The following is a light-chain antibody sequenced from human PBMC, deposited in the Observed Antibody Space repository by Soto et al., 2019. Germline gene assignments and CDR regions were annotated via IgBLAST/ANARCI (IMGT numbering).Light chain of an antibody. J-gene: IGLJ1*01. CDR3: NSYSSSSTAYV. Sequence: QSVLTQPASVSGSPGQSITISCTGTSSDIGSYNYVSWYQQHPGKAPKLMIYDVTTRPSGVSNRFSGSKSGNTASLTISGLQAEDEADYYCNSYSSSSTAYVFGSGTKVTVL. CDR2: DVT. V-gene: IGLV2-14*01. CDR1: SSDIGSYNY.